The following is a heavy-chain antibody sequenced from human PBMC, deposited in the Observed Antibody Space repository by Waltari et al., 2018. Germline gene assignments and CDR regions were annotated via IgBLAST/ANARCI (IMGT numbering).Heavy chain of an antibody. CDR3: ATRRITMVRGPPSRYWYFDL. V-gene: IGHV1-24*01. Sequence: QVQLVQSGAEVKKPGASVKVSCKVSGYTLTELFMPWVRPAPGTGLEWMGGFDPEDGETIYAQKFQGRVTMTEDTSTDTAYMELSSLRSEDTAVYYCATRRITMVRGPPSRYWYFDLWGRGTLVTVSS. CDR2: FDPEDGET. D-gene: IGHD3-10*01. J-gene: IGHJ2*01. CDR1: GYTLTELF.